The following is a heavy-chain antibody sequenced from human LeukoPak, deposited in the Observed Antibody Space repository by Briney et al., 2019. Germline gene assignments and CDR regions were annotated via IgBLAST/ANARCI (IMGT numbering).Heavy chain of an antibody. Sequence: PGGSLRLSCAASGFTFSSYWMSWVRQAPGKGLEWVANIKQDGSEKYYVDSVKGRFTISRDNAKNSLYLQMNSLRAEDTAVYYCARDLATHDYVWGTWKWFDPWGQGTLVTVSS. CDR2: IKQDGSEK. D-gene: IGHD3-16*01. CDR1: GFTFSSYW. V-gene: IGHV3-7*01. CDR3: ARDLATHDYVWGTWKWFDP. J-gene: IGHJ5*02.